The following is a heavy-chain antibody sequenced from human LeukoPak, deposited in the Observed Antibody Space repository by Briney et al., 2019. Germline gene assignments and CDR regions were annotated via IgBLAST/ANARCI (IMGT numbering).Heavy chain of an antibody. D-gene: IGHD3-10*01. CDR2: IRYDGSNV. V-gene: IGHV3-30*02. J-gene: IGHJ4*02. CDR1: GFTLSSYG. CDR3: ATTSLWFGYFDY. Sequence: GGSLRLSCAASGFTLSSYGMHWVRQAPGKGLEWVAFIRYDGSNVYYADSVQGRFTISRDNSKNTLSLQMNSLRAEDTAVYYCATTSLWFGYFDYWGQGTLVTVSS.